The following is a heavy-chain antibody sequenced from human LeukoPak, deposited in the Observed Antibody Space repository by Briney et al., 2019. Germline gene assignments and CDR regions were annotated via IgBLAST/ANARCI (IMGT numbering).Heavy chain of an antibody. V-gene: IGHV3-48*03. D-gene: IGHD1-14*01. CDR3: ARENTGSE. CDR2: ISTSGSTV. Sequence: GGSLRLSCAASGFTFSSSEMNWVRQAPGKGLEWVSYISTSGSTVYYADSVKGRFTISRDNAKNSLYLQMNSLRANDTAVYYCARENTGSEWGQGTLVTVSS. CDR1: GFTFSSSE. J-gene: IGHJ4*02.